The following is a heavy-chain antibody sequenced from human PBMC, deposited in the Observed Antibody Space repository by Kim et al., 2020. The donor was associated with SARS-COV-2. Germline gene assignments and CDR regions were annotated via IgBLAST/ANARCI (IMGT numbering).Heavy chain of an antibody. Sequence: SETLSLTCTVSGGSISSSSYYWGWIRQPPGKGLEWIGSIYYSGSTYYNPSLKSRVTISVDTSKNQFSLKLSSVTAADTAVYYCARGRESAQWLPTSGRSSPFYYFDYWGQGTLVTVSS. CDR2: IYYSGST. J-gene: IGHJ4*02. CDR1: GGSISSSSYY. V-gene: IGHV4-39*01. D-gene: IGHD6-19*01. CDR3: ARGRESAQWLPTSGRSSPFYYFDY.